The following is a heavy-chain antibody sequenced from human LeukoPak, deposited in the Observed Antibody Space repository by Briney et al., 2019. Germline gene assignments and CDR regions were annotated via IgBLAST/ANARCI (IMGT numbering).Heavy chain of an antibody. CDR2: IYYSGST. V-gene: IGHV4-59*01. Sequence: PSETLSLTCTVSGGSISSYHWGWIPQPPGKGLEWIGYIYYSGSTNYNPSLKSRVTISVDTSKNQFSLKLSSVTAADTAVYYCARDGSGYDFWSGYSFFDYWGQGTLVTVSS. D-gene: IGHD3-3*01. J-gene: IGHJ4*02. CDR3: ARDGSGYDFWSGYSFFDY. CDR1: GGSISSYH.